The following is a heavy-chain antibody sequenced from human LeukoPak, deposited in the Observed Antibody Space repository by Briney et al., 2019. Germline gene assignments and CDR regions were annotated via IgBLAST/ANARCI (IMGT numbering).Heavy chain of an antibody. CDR2: IYPGDSET. J-gene: IGHJ4*02. V-gene: IGHV5-51*01. D-gene: IGHD7-27*01. CDR3: ARANWGTSSFDY. Sequence: GESLKISCEAFGYTFSTYWVGWVRQVPGKGLEWMGLIYPGDSETKYSPSFEGQITISTDKSISTAYLQWSSLKASDTAMYYCARANWGTSSFDYWGQGTLVTVSS. CDR1: GYTFSTYW.